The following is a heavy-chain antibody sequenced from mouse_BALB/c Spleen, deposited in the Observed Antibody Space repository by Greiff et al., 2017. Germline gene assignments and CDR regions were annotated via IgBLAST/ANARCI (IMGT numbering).Heavy chain of an antibody. CDR2: INPNNGGT. D-gene: IGHD1-1*01. CDR3: ARKAYYYGSSFYWYFDV. CDR1: GYTFTDYN. J-gene: IGHJ1*01. Sequence: VHVKQSGPELMKPGASVKISCKASGYTFTDYNMDWVKQSHGESLEWIGDINPNNGGTIYNQKFKGKATLTVDKSSSTAYMELRSLTSEDTAVYYCARKAYYYGSSFYWYFDVWGAGTTVTVSS. V-gene: IGHV1-18*01.